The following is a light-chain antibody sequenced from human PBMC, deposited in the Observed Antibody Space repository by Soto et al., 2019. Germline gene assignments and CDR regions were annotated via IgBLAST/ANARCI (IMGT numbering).Light chain of an antibody. CDR3: QQYNNWPPGRT. Sequence: EIVMTQSPATLSVSPGERATLSCRASQSVSSNLAWYQQKPGQAPRLLIYGASTRATGIPARFSGSGSGTEFTLTISSLQSEYFAVYYCQQYNNWPPGRTFGQGTKVEIK. CDR2: GAS. CDR1: QSVSSN. J-gene: IGKJ1*01. V-gene: IGKV3-15*01.